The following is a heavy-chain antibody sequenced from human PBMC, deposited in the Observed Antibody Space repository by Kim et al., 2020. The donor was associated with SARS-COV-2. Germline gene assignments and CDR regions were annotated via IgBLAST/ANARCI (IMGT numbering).Heavy chain of an antibody. D-gene: IGHD5-18*01. V-gene: IGHV4-39*07. CDR3: ARGRSIQLWFYWFDP. J-gene: IGHJ5*02. Sequence: PSLKSRVTISVETSKNQFSLKLSSVTAADTAVYYCARGRSIQLWFYWFDPWGQGTLVTVSS.